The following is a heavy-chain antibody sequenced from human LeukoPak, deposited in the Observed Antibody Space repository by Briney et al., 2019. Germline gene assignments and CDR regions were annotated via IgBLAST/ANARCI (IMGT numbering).Heavy chain of an antibody. Sequence: KAGGSLRLSCAASGFTFSRYGMNWVRQAPGKGLEWVSSISSSSYIYYADSVKGRFTISRDNAKNSLYLQMNSLRAEDTAVYYCAKDQGGDFWSGYRENWFDPWGQGTLVTVSS. CDR3: AKDQGGDFWSGYRENWFDP. V-gene: IGHV3-21*01. CDR2: ISSSSYI. J-gene: IGHJ5*02. CDR1: GFTFSRYG. D-gene: IGHD3-3*01.